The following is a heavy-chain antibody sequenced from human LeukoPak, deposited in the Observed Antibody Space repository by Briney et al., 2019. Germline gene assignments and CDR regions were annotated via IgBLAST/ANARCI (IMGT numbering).Heavy chain of an antibody. J-gene: IGHJ4*02. Sequence: GASVKVSCKASVYTFTSYAMHWVRQAPGQRLEWMGWINAGNGNTKYSQKFQGRVTITRDTSASTAYMELSSLRSEDTAVYYCARGLYCSSTSWYGPYYFDYWGQGTLVTVSS. CDR2: INAGNGNT. D-gene: IGHD2-2*01. CDR1: VYTFTSYA. CDR3: ARGLYCSSTSWYGPYYFDY. V-gene: IGHV1-3*01.